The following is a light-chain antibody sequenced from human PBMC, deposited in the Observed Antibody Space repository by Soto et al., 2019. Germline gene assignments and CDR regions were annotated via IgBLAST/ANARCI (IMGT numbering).Light chain of an antibody. CDR1: QSVSSSY. CDR3: QQYGSSRT. J-gene: IGKJ3*01. Sequence: EIVLTQSPGTLSLSPGERATLSCRASQSVSSSYLAWYQQKPGQAPRLLIYGAASRATGIPDRFSGSGSGTDFALTISRREPEDFAVYYCQQYGSSRTFGPGPKVDIK. V-gene: IGKV3-20*01. CDR2: GAA.